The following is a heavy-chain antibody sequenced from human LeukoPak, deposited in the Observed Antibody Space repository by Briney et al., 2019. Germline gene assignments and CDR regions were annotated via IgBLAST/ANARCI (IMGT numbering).Heavy chain of an antibody. J-gene: IGHJ4*02. CDR1: GFTFSDYW. CDR3: TRSLDY. D-gene: IGHD2-15*01. CDR2: IKPDGSEI. Sequence: GGSLRLSCAASGFTFSDYWMDWVRQTPGKGLEWVANIKPDGSEIYYVDSVKGRFTISRDNAKNSLYLQMNSLRGEDTAVYYCTRSLDYWGQGTLVTVSS. V-gene: IGHV3-7*02.